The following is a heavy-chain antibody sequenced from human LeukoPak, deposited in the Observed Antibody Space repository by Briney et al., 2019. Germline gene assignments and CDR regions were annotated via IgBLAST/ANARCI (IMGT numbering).Heavy chain of an antibody. Sequence: ASVKVSCKTSGYTFTGYYIHWVRQAPGQGLEWMGRINPNSGGTNYAQKFQDRVTMTRDTSISTAYMELSRLRSDDTAVHYCARESPEDAFDIWGQGTMVTVSS. CDR1: GYTFTGYY. J-gene: IGHJ3*02. V-gene: IGHV1-2*06. CDR3: ARESPEDAFDI. CDR2: INPNSGGT.